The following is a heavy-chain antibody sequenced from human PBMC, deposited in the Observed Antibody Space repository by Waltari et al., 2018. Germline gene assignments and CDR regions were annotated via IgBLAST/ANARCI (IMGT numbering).Heavy chain of an antibody. CDR1: GFTVSPPQ. D-gene: IGHD5-18*01. J-gene: IGHJ4*02. V-gene: IGHV3-66*02. CDR3: ARARDEDTAMVFFDH. CDR2: IYPAGST. Sequence: DVKLVESGGGLVHPGGSLRLSCAASGFTVSPPQMGWGRQAPGKGLEWVSIIYPAGSTYNADSVVGRFTISRDISQNTLHLQMNNLRLEDTAIYYCARARDEDTAMVFFDHWGQGTLVSVSS.